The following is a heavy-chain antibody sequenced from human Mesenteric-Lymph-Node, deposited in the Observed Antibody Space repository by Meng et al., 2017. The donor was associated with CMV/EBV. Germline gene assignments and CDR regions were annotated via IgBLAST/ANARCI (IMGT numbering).Heavy chain of an antibody. Sequence: GGSLRLSCAASGFTFSSYAMHWVRQAPGKGLEWVAVISYDGSNKYYADSVKGRFTISRDNSKNTLYLQMNSLRAEDTAVYYCARDSGIAAAGTGNYWGQGTLVTVSS. J-gene: IGHJ4*02. V-gene: IGHV3-30-3*01. CDR3: ARDSGIAAAGTGNY. CDR1: GFTFSSYA. CDR2: ISYDGSNK. D-gene: IGHD6-13*01.